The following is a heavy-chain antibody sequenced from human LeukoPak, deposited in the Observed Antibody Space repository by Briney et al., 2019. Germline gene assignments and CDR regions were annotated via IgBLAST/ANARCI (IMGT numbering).Heavy chain of an antibody. D-gene: IGHD3-3*01. CDR2: IYFVGSA. V-gene: IGHV4-59*01. Sequence: SETLSLTCTVSGGSISSYYWSWIRQPPGKGLEWIGYIYFVGSANYNPSLKSRVTISLDKSRKQVSLNLNSVTAADTAVYYCARTSASYYYYMDVWGKGTAVTISS. J-gene: IGHJ6*03. CDR3: ARTSASYYYYMDV. CDR1: GGSISSYY.